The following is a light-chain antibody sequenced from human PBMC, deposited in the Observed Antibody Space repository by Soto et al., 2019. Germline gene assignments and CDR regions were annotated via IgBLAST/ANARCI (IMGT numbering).Light chain of an antibody. CDR3: QQYHNWPIT. J-gene: IGKJ5*01. CDR1: QGIGTW. Sequence: DIQMTQSPSSVPASVGDRVTITCRASQGIGTWLAWYQQKPGKGPNLLIYAASSLESGVPSRFSGSGSGTDFTLTISSLEPEDFAVYYCQQYHNWPITFGQGTRLEI. V-gene: IGKV1-12*01. CDR2: AAS.